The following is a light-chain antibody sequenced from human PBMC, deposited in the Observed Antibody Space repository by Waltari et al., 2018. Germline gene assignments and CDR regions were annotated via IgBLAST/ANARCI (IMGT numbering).Light chain of an antibody. CDR2: RAS. J-gene: IGKJ4*01. CDR1: QGISNW. CDR3: QQHDNSPLT. V-gene: IGKV1-33*01. Sequence: DIQMTQSPSSLSASVGDRFTITCRASQGISNWLAWYQQKPGKAPKLLIYRASNLETGVPSRFTGSGSGTDFTLTINSLQPEDIATYYCQQHDNSPLTFGGGTKVEIK.